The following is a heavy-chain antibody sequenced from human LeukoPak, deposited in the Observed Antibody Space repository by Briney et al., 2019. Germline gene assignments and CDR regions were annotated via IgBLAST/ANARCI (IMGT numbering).Heavy chain of an antibody. D-gene: IGHD2-15*01. CDR3: ARALLPVVAATPLIF. Sequence: SETLSLTCTVSGGSISSSSYYWGWIRQPPGKGLEWIGSIYYSGSTYYNPSLKSRVTISVDTSKNQFSLKLSSVTAADTAVYYCARALLPVVAATPLIFWGQGTLVTVSS. CDR2: IYYSGST. V-gene: IGHV4-39*07. J-gene: IGHJ4*02. CDR1: GGSISSSSYY.